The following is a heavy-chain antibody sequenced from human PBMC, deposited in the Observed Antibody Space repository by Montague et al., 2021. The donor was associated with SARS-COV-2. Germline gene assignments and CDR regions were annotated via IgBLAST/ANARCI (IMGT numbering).Heavy chain of an antibody. CDR2: ISYDGSNK. V-gene: IGHV3-30*04. Sequence: SLRLYCAASGFTFSSYAMHWVRQAPGKGLEWVAVISYDGSNKYYADSVKGRFTISRDNSKNTLYLQMNSLRAEDTAVYYCARDLGGYFDLWGRGTLVTVSS. CDR1: GFTFSSYA. J-gene: IGHJ2*01. D-gene: IGHD1-26*01. CDR3: ARDLGGYFDL.